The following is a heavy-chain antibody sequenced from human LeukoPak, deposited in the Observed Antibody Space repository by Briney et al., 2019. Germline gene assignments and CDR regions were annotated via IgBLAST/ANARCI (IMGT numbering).Heavy chain of an antibody. CDR2: IYYSGST. CDR1: GGSISSGGYS. V-gene: IGHV4-31*03. J-gene: IGHJ4*02. CDR3: ARVGILTS. D-gene: IGHD3-9*01. Sequence: SETLSLTCTVSGGSISSGGYSWSWLRQHPGKGLEWIGYIYYSGSTYYNPSLKSRVTISVDTSKNQFSLKLSSVTAADTAVYYCARVGILTSWGQGTLVTVSS.